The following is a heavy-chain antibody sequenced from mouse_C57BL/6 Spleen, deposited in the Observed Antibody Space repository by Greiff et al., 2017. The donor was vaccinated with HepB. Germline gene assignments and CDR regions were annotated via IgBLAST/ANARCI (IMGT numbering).Heavy chain of an antibody. CDR1: GFSLTSYG. V-gene: IGHV2-3*01. Sequence: VQRVESGPGLVAPSQSLSITCTVSGFSLTSYGVSWVRQPPGKGLEWLGVIWGDGSTNYHSALISRLSISKDNSKSQVFLKLNSLQTDDTATYYCAKEGDYDEGDCLAYWGQGTLVTVSA. D-gene: IGHD2-4*01. CDR2: IWGDGST. CDR3: AKEGDYDEGDCLAY. J-gene: IGHJ3*01.